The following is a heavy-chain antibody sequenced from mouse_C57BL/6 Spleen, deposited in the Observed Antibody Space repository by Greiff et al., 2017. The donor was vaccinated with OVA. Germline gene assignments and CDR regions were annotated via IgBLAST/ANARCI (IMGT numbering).Heavy chain of an antibody. CDR2: IYPGDGDT. D-gene: IGHD2-4*01. CDR1: GYAFSSYW. J-gene: IGHJ4*01. Sequence: LEESGAELVKPGASVKISCKASGYAFSSYWMNWVKQRPGKGLEWIGQIYPGDGDTNYNGKFKGKATLTADKSSSTAYMQLSSLTSEDSAVYFCARREDYDEGYAMDYWGQGTSVTVSS. V-gene: IGHV1-80*01. CDR3: ARREDYDEGYAMDY.